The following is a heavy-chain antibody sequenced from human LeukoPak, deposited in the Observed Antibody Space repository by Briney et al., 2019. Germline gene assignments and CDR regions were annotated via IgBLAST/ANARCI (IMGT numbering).Heavy chain of an antibody. J-gene: IGHJ3*01. Sequence: AAVKVSCKASGYMFTTYYIHWVRQAPGQGPEWVGWINPNTGDTNYAPKFRGRVSMTRDESVSTAYMELSGLTSDDTDVFYCARVRRLMQTFDVWGQGTMVTVSS. V-gene: IGHV1-2*02. D-gene: IGHD4/OR15-4a*01. CDR3: ARVRRLMQTFDV. CDR2: INPNTGDT. CDR1: GYMFTTYY.